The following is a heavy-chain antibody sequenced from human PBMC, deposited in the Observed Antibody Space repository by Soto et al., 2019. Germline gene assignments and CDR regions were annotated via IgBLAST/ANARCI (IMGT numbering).Heavy chain of an antibody. J-gene: IGHJ4*02. CDR3: VRSPAWCKIDS. Sequence: QLQLQESGPGLVKPSGTLSLTCAVSGDSVISNWWWGWVRQSPGKGVEWIADMLHSGNTNYSPSLARRVTLSVDKSKTQFSLTMNSMTAADTAVYFCVRSPAWCKIDSWGQGILVTVSS. D-gene: IGHD2-8*02. CDR2: MLHSGNT. CDR1: GDSVISNWW. V-gene: IGHV4-4*02.